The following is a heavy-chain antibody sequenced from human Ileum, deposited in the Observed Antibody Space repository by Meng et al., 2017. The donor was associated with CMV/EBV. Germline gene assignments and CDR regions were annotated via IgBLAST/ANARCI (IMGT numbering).Heavy chain of an antibody. CDR1: GYTFITFG. CDR3: AREDYSAYAAT. Sequence: QVQLVQSGAEVKKHGASVKVSCKASGYTFITFGITWVRQAPGQGLEWMGWITPYNGKTDYTQRLQDRVTMTTDTSTNTVYMELRSLRSDDTAVYYCAREDYSAYAATWGQGTLVTVSS. CDR2: ITPYNGKT. D-gene: IGHD2-21*01. J-gene: IGHJ5*02. V-gene: IGHV1-18*01.